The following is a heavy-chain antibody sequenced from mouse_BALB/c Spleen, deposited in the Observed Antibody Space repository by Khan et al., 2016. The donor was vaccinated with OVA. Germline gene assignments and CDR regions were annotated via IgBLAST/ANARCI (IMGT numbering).Heavy chain of an antibody. V-gene: IGHV1S81*02. CDR1: GYTFTSYW. J-gene: IGHJ2*01. CDR3: ARRKKIVATDFDY. CDR2: TNPTNGRT. D-gene: IGHD1-1*01. Sequence: QVQLQQPGAELVKAGASVKMSCKASGYTFTSYWMHWVKQRLGQGLEWFAETNPTNGRTYYNEKFKSKATLTVDKSSSTAYMLLSGPTFEDSAVYYCARRKKIVATDFDYWGQGTTLTVSS.